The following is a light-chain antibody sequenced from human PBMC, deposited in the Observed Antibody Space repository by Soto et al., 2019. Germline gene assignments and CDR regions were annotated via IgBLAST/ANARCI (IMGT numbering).Light chain of an antibody. V-gene: IGKV3-20*01. Sequence: EIVLTQSPGTLSLSPGERATLSCRASQSVSTSYLAWYQQKPGQAPRLLIYGASSRATGIPDRFSGSGSGADFTLTISRLEPEDFEVYYCQQYGSVPLTFGGGTKVEIQ. CDR1: QSVSTSY. CDR2: GAS. CDR3: QQYGSVPLT. J-gene: IGKJ4*01.